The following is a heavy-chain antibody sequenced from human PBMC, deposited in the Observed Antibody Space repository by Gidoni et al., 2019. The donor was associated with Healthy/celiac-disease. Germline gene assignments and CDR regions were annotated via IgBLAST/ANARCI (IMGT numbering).Heavy chain of an antibody. J-gene: IGHJ4*02. D-gene: IGHD3-3*01. CDR2: IRSKAYGGTT. V-gene: IGHV3-49*03. CDR3: TRSTVVIIPVGYFDY. CDR1: GFTFGDYA. Sequence: EVQLVESGGGLVQPGRSLRLSCTASGFTFGDYAMSWFRQAPGKGLEWVGFIRSKAYGGTTEYAASVKGRFTISRDDSKSIAYLQMNSLKTEDTAVYYCTRSTVVIIPVGYFDYWGQGTLVTVSS.